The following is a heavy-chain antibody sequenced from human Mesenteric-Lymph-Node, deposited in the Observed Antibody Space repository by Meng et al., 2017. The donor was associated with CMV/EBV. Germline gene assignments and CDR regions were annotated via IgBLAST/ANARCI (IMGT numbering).Heavy chain of an antibody. Sequence: ASVKVSCKASGYAFTSYGISWVRQAPGQGLEWMGWISAYNGNTNYAQKLQGRVTMTTDTSTSTAYMELRSLRSDDTAVYYCARRPARAAADKKNWFDPWGQGTLVTVSS. J-gene: IGHJ5*02. V-gene: IGHV1-18*01. D-gene: IGHD6-13*01. CDR1: GYAFTSYG. CDR2: ISAYNGNT. CDR3: ARRPARAAADKKNWFDP.